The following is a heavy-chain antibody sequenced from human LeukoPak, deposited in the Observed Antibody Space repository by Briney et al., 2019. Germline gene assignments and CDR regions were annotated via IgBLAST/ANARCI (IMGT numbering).Heavy chain of an antibody. CDR2: ISYDGSNK. D-gene: IGHD6-19*01. J-gene: IGHJ4*02. CDR3: ATKQWLVRTPPSGY. Sequence: GGSLRLSCAASGFTFSSYGMHWVRQAPGKGLEWVAVISYDGSNKYYADSVKGRFTISRDNSKNTLYLQMSSLRAEDTAVYYCATKQWLVRTPPSGYWGQGTLVTVSS. V-gene: IGHV3-30*03. CDR1: GFTFSSYG.